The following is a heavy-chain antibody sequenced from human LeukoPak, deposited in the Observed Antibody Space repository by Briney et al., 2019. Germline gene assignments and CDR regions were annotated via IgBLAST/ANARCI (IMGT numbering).Heavy chain of an antibody. D-gene: IGHD6-13*01. V-gene: IGHV3-66*01. CDR3: ASDLSTWFD. Sequence: GGSLRLSCVASGFIVSNNYMSWVRQAPGMGLEWVSTIYRGGSSFYADSVKGRFTISRDNSKNTLYLQMDSLRAEDTAVYYCASDLSTWFDWGQGTQVTVSS. J-gene: IGHJ4*02. CDR2: IYRGGSS. CDR1: GFIVSNNY.